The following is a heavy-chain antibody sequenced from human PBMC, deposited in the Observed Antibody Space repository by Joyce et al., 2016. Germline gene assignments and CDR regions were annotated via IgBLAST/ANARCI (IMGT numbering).Heavy chain of an antibody. CDR1: GVTFTTLW. CDR2: INEDGSDQ. Sequence: EAQLVESGGALVQPGESVKLSCAASGVTFTTLWMSWARQAPGKGVEWVANINEDGSDQYYVDSVRGRFTISRDNAKNSLYLQMNSLRAEDTAVYYCARGRGMGVWGQGTTVIVSS. J-gene: IGHJ6*02. V-gene: IGHV3-7*03. CDR3: ARGRGMGV.